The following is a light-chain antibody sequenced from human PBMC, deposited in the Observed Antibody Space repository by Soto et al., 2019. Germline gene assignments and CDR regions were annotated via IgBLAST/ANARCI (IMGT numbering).Light chain of an antibody. V-gene: IGLV1-40*01. CDR2: GD. CDR3: QSYHTSLDGWV. Sequence: QSVLTQPPSVSGAPGQRVTISCTGSNSNIGAGYSVHWYQQLPGTAPKLLVYGDSRPSGVPDRFSGSKSGTSASLAITGLQADDEADYYCQSYHTSLDGWVFGGGTKLTVL. CDR1: NSNIGAGYS. J-gene: IGLJ3*02.